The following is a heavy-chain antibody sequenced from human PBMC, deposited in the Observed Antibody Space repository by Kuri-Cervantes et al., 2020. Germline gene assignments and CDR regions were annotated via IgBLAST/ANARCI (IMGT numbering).Heavy chain of an antibody. CDR1: GFTFSSYW. CDR3: ARGDDDYDYYYYYGMDV. CDR2: IKQDGSEK. J-gene: IGHJ6*02. Sequence: GGSLRLSCAASGFTFSSYWMSWVRQAPGKGLEWVANIKQDGSEKYYVDSVKGRFTISRDNAKNSLYLQMNSLRAEDTAVYYCARGDDDYDYYYYYGMDVWGQGTLVTVSS. D-gene: IGHD4-17*01. V-gene: IGHV3-7*01.